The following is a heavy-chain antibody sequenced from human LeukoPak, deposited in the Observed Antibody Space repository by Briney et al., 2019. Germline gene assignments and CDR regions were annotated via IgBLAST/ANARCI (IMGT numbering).Heavy chain of an antibody. CDR2: IIPIFGTA. CDR1: GGTFSSYA. J-gene: IGHJ3*02. D-gene: IGHD1-26*01. V-gene: IGHV1-69*13. CDR3: ARMERAADAFDI. Sequence: ASVKVSCKASGGTFSSYAIGWVRQAPGHGLEWMGGIIPIFGTANYAQKFQGRVTITADESTSTAYMELSSLRSEDTAVYYCARMERAADAFDIWGQGTMVTVSS.